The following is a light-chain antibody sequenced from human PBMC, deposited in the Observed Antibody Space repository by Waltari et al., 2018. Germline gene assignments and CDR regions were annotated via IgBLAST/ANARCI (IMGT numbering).Light chain of an antibody. CDR2: EHT. CDR3: CSHAGSSTWV. Sequence: QSALTQPASVSGSPGQWITISCTGTSRDVGNDYFGSWYREHPGKAPKRMIYEHTKRPSGVSDRFSGSKSSNTASLTISGRQAEDEADYYCCSHAGSSTWVFGGGTKLTVL. CDR1: SRDVGNDYF. J-gene: IGLJ3*02. V-gene: IGLV2-23*01.